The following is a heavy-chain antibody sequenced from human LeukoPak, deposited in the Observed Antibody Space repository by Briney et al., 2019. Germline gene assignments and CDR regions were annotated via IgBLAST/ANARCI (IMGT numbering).Heavy chain of an antibody. CDR1: GYTFTGYY. CDR3: ARGRFGTTVTTTIVAYYYYMDV. Sequence: GASVKVSCKASGYTFTGYYMHWVRQAPGQGLEWMRWINPNSGGTNYAQKFQGRVTMTRDTSISTAYMELSRLRSDDTAVYYCARGRFGTTVTTTIVAYYYYMDVWGKGTTVTVSS. V-gene: IGHV1-2*02. D-gene: IGHD4-17*01. J-gene: IGHJ6*03. CDR2: INPNSGGT.